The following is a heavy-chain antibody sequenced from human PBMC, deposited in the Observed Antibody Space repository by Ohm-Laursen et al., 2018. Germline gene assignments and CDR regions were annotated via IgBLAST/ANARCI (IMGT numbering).Heavy chain of an antibody. CDR2: MNEIGSEK. J-gene: IGHJ4*02. D-gene: IGHD2-8*02. CDR3: AKGRDLTGG. Sequence: SLRLSCAASGFTFTSYWMSWARQAPGKGLEWVANMNEIGSEKYFVDSVSGRFTISRDNAKNSLFLQMNSLSVEDTAVYYCAKGRDLTGGWGQGTLVIVSS. CDR1: GFTFTSYW. V-gene: IGHV3-7*01.